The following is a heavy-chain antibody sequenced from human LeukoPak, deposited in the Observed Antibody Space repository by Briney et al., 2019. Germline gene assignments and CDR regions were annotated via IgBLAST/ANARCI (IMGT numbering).Heavy chain of an antibody. J-gene: IGHJ4*02. D-gene: IGHD3-3*01. Sequence: GGSLRLSCAASGFTFSSYSMNWVRQAPGKGLEWGSSISSSSSYIYYADSVKGRFTISRDNAKNSLYLQMNSLRAEDTAVYYCAREAPYDFWSGLVLYYFDYWGQGTLVTVSS. CDR3: AREAPYDFWSGLVLYYFDY. V-gene: IGHV3-21*01. CDR2: ISSSSSYI. CDR1: GFTFSSYS.